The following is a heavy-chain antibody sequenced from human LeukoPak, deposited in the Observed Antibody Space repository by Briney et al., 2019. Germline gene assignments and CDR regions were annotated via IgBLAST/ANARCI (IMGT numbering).Heavy chain of an antibody. Sequence: GESLKISCKTSGYSFTSYWITWVRQMPGKGLEWMGIIYPDDSDTTYSPSFQGQVTISADKSINTAYLQWSSLKASDTAMYYCARRDYGGKHFDYWSQGTLVTVS. V-gene: IGHV5-51*01. J-gene: IGHJ4*02. CDR1: GYSFTSYW. CDR3: ARRDYGGKHFDY. D-gene: IGHD4-23*01. CDR2: IYPDDSDT.